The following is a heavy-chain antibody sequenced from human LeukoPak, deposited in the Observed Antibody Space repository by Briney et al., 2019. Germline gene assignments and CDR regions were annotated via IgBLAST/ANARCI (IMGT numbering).Heavy chain of an antibody. J-gene: IGHJ3*02. CDR3: GSGVYSSSQVTFDI. CDR1: GGSISSGGYY. V-gene: IGHV4-30-2*01. CDR2: IYHSGST. D-gene: IGHD6-6*01. Sequence: SETLSLTCTVSGGSISSGGYYWSWIRQPPGKGLEWIGYIYHSGSTYYNPSLKSRVTISVDRSKNQFSLKLSSVTAADTAVYYCGSGVYSSSQVTFDIWGQGTMVTVSS.